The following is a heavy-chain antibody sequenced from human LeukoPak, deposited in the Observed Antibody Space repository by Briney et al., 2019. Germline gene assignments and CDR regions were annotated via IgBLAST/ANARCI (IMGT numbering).Heavy chain of an antibody. CDR2: IYDSGST. CDR1: GGSLSSYY. CDR3: ARHYGP. D-gene: IGHD3-16*01. J-gene: IGHJ5*02. V-gene: IGHV4-59*05. Sequence: SETLSLTCTVSGGSLSSYYWSWIRQPPGKGLEWIGSIYDSGSTYYNPSLKSRVTISVDTSKNQFSLKLNSVTAADTAVYYCARHYGPWGQGTLVTVSS.